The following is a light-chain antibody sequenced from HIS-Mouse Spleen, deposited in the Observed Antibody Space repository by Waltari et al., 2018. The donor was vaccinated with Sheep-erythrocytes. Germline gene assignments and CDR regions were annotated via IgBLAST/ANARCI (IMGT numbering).Light chain of an antibody. CDR2: EDS. CDR1: ALPKQY. Sequence: SYELTQPPSVSVSPGQTARITCSGDALPKQYAYWYQQKSGQATVLVIYEDSKRPSWIPEGFSGSSSGTMATLTISGAQVEDEADYYCYSTDSSGNHRVFGGGTKLTVL. V-gene: IGLV3-10*01. CDR3: YSTDSSGNHRV. J-gene: IGLJ2*01.